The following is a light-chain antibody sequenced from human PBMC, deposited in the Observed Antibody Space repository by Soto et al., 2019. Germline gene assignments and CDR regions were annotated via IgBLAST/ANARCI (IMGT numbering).Light chain of an antibody. CDR3: QQYDNSPPWT. Sequence: IVLTQSPGTLSLSPGERATLSCRASQSVSSSSLAWYQQKLGQAPRLLIYDASSRATGIPDRFSGSGSGTDFTLTISRLEPEDFAVYYCQQYDNSPPWTFGQGTKVDIK. CDR2: DAS. J-gene: IGKJ1*01. CDR1: QSVSSSS. V-gene: IGKV3-20*01.